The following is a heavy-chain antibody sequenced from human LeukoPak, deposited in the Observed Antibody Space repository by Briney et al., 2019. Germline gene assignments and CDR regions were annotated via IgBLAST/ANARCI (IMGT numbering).Heavy chain of an antibody. Sequence: GESLQISCKGSGYIFTSYWIGWVRQMPGKGLEWMGIIYPGDSDTRYSPSFQGQVTISADKSISTAYLQWSSLKASDTAMYYCARRHXYGDHXAFDIXGQGTMVTVSS. V-gene: IGHV5-51*01. CDR3: ARRHXYGDHXAFDI. CDR1: GYIFTSYW. D-gene: IGHD4-17*01. CDR2: IYPGDSDT. J-gene: IGHJ3*02.